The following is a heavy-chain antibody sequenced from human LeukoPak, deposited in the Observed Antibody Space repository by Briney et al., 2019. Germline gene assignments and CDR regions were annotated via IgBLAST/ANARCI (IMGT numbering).Heavy chain of an antibody. CDR3: ARDPGTLATYFDY. CDR1: GFTFSNAW. Sequence: SGGSLRLSCAASGFTFSNAWMSWVRQAPGKGLEWVSVIYSDSSTYYADSVKGRFTISRDNSKNTLYLQMNSLRAEDTAIYYCARDPGTLATYFDYWGPGTLVTVSS. D-gene: IGHD6-13*01. J-gene: IGHJ4*02. CDR2: IYSDSST. V-gene: IGHV3-53*01.